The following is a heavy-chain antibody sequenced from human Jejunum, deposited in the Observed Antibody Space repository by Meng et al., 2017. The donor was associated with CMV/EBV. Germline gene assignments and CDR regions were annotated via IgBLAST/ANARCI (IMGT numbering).Heavy chain of an antibody. CDR1: GGSIGSGDYY. CDR3: ARGSIFVSFDS. J-gene: IGHJ4*02. D-gene: IGHD3-3*01. Sequence: VQLPGSGRGLVKPSQPLPFTCSVSGGSIGSGDYYWSWIRQPPGKGLEWIGYIHDTGSTYYNPSLKSRVDISLGTSRNHFSLTLSSVTAEDTAVYFCARGSIFVSFDSWGQGTLVTVSS. CDR2: IHDTGST. V-gene: IGHV4-30-4*08.